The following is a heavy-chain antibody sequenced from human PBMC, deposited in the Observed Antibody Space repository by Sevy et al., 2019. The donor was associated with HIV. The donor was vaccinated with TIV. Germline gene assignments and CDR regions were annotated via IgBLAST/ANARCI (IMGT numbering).Heavy chain of an antibody. CDR1: GFTFNTYA. CDR2: ISGCAFNI. V-gene: IGHV3-23*01. D-gene: IGHD3-22*01. J-gene: IGHJ4*02. CDR3: AKEGPGYNYDSSGSFDY. Sequence: GGSLRLSCAASGFTFNTYAMSWVRQAPGKGLEWVSAISGCAFNIYYADSVKGRLTISRDNSKNTLYLQMNSLRAEDTAVYYCAKEGPGYNYDSSGSFDYWGQGTLVTVSS.